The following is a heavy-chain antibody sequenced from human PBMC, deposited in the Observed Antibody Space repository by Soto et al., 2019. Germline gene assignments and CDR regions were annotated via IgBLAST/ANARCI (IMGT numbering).Heavy chain of an antibody. CDR3: ARQYDSGGLGRYYYGMDV. Sequence: GESLKISCKGSGYSFTSYWISWVRQMPGKGLEWMGRIDPSDSYTNYSPSFQGHVTISADKSISTAYLQWSSLKASDTAMYYCARQYDSGGLGRYYYGMDVWGQGTTVTVSS. CDR2: IDPSDSYT. CDR1: GYSFTSYW. V-gene: IGHV5-10-1*01. J-gene: IGHJ6*02. D-gene: IGHD3-10*01.